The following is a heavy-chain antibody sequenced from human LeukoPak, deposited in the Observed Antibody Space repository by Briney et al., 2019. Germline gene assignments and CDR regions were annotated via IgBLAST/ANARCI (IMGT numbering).Heavy chain of an antibody. J-gene: IGHJ3*02. CDR2: IYYSGST. CDR1: GGSIGSYY. CDR3: ARYYYDNSGSIYAFDI. Sequence: SETLSLTCTVSGGSIGSYYWTWIRQPPGKGLEWIGYIYYSGSTNYNPSLKSRVTISVDTSKNQFSLKLSSVTTADTAVYYCARYYYDNSGSIYAFDIWGQGTMVTVSS. V-gene: IGHV4-59*01. D-gene: IGHD3-22*01.